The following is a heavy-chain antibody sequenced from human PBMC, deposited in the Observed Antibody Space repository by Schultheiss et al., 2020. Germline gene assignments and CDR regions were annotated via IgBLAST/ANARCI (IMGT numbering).Heavy chain of an antibody. CDR3: AKDPPSHYDFWSGYLDY. Sequence: GGSLRLSCAASGFTFSSYAMSWVRQAPGKGLEWVSAISGSGGSTYYADSVKGRFTISRDNSKNTLYLQMNSLRAEDTAVYYCAKDPPSHYDFWSGYLDYWGQGTLVTVSS. CDR2: ISGSGGST. D-gene: IGHD3-3*01. V-gene: IGHV3-23*01. CDR1: GFTFSSYA. J-gene: IGHJ4*02.